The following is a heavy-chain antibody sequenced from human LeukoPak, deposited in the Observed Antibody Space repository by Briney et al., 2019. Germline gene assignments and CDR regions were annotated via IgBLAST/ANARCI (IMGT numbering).Heavy chain of an antibody. J-gene: IGHJ4*02. V-gene: IGHV3-7*03. CDR3: ANGWSPDY. D-gene: IGHD2-15*01. CDR2: IKTDGSEK. CDR1: GFTFSSYW. Sequence: PGGSLRLSCEASGFTFSSYWMSWVRQAPGKGLEWVANIKTDGSEKYYVDSVKGRFTISRDNAKNSLYLQMNSLRAEDTAVYHCANGWSPDYWGRGTLVTVSS.